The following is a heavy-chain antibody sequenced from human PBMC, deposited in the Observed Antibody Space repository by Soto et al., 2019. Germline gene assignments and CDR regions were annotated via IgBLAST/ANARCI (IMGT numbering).Heavy chain of an antibody. D-gene: IGHD1-26*01. Sequence: PGGYLRLSCAPSGFTFSSYWMSWVRQAPGTGLEWVANIKQDGGEKYYVDSVQGRFTISRDNGKNSVYLQMNSLRGEDTALYYCARDFGALGAFTWGQGTTVTVSS. CDR1: GFTFSSYW. CDR2: IKQDGGEK. V-gene: IGHV3-7*01. CDR3: ARDFGALGAFT. J-gene: IGHJ6*02.